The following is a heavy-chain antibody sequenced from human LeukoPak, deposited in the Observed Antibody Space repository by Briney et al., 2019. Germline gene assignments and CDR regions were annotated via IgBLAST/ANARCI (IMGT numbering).Heavy chain of an antibody. J-gene: IGHJ4*02. CDR1: GYSFTSYW. Sequence: PGESLKISCKGSGYSFTSYWIGWVRQMPGKGLEWMGIIYPGDSDTRYSPSFQGQVTISADKSISTAYLQWSSLKASDTAMYYCARYPGGPIQLWSFDYWGQGTLVTVSS. V-gene: IGHV5-51*01. CDR3: ARYPGGPIQLWSFDY. CDR2: IYPGDSDT. D-gene: IGHD5-18*01.